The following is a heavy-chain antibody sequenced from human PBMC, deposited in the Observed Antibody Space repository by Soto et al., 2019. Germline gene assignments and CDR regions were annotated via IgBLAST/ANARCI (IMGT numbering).Heavy chain of an antibody. Sequence: EVQLVESGGGLVQPGGSLRLSCAASGFTFSSYWMSWVRQAPGKGLEWVANIKQDGSHKFYVDSVKGRFTMSRDNAKNSLYLQMSSPRPEDTAVYYCARGSSVYESSGYAFAYWGQGSLVTVSS. CDR2: IKQDGSHK. CDR3: ARGSSVYESSGYAFAY. D-gene: IGHD3-22*01. V-gene: IGHV3-7*01. CDR1: GFTFSSYW. J-gene: IGHJ4*02.